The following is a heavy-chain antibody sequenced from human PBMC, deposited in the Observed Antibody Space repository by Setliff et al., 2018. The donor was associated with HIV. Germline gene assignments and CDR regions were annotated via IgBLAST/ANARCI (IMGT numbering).Heavy chain of an antibody. CDR3: NIYYYYYMDV. CDR1: GGSISTYY. CDR2: IYYSGST. V-gene: IGHV4-59*12. Sequence: SETLSLTCTVSGGSISTYYWSWIRQPPGKRLEWIGYIYYSGSTNYNPSLKSRVTISVDTSKNQFSLKLSSVTAADTAVYYCNIYYYYYMDVWGKGTTVTVSS. J-gene: IGHJ6*03.